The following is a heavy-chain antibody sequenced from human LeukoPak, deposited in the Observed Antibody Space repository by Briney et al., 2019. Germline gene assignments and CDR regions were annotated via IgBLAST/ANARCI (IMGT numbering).Heavy chain of an antibody. V-gene: IGHV4-34*01. D-gene: IGHD2-15*01. Sequence: SETLSLTCAVYGGSFSGYYWSWIRQPPGKGLEWIGEIHHSGRFNYNPSLKSRVTISVDTSKNQFSLKLSSVTAADTAVYYCARGSCSGGSCYSEYYYYYMDVWGKGTTVTISS. CDR3: ARGSCSGGSCYSEYYYYYMDV. CDR2: IHHSGRF. J-gene: IGHJ6*03. CDR1: GGSFSGYY.